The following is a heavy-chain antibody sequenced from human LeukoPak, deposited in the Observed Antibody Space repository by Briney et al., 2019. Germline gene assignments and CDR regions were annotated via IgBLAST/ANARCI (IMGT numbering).Heavy chain of an antibody. CDR2: FDPEDGET. D-gene: IGHD3-22*01. J-gene: IGHJ3*02. V-gene: IGHV1-24*01. CDR3: ATDYPTMIVVVNAFDI. Sequence: SVNVSCKVSGYTLTELSMHWVRQAPGKGLEWMGGFDPEDGETIYAQKFQGRVTMTEDTSTDTAYMELSSLRSEDTAVYYCATDYPTMIVVVNAFDIWGQGTMVTVSS. CDR1: GYTLTELS.